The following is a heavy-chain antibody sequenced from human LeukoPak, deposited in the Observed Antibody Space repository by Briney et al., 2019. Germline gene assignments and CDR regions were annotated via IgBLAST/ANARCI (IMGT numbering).Heavy chain of an antibody. Sequence: GGSLRLSCAVSGFPSSNSWMYWVRQAPGKGLEGVANIKSDGSGISYVDTVKGRFIISRDNAGNSLYLQMNSLRVEDTAVYFCAGGNSMDVWGKGTAVTVSS. CDR2: IKSDGSGI. CDR1: GFPSSNSW. CDR3: AGGNSMDV. V-gene: IGHV3-7*03. J-gene: IGHJ6*04. D-gene: IGHD1/OR15-1a*01.